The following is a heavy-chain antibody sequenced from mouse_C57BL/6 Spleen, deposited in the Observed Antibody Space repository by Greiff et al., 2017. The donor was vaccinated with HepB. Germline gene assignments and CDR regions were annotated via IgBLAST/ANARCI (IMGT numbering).Heavy chain of an antibody. Sequence: VQLQQPGAELVKPGASVKLSCKASGYTFTSYWMHWVKQRPGQGLEWIGMIHPNSGSTNYNEKFKSKATLTVDKSSSTAYMQLSSLTSEDSAVYYCAREAYDGYYWDAMDYWGQGTSVTVSS. V-gene: IGHV1-64*01. CDR1: GYTFTSYW. CDR3: AREAYDGYYWDAMDY. J-gene: IGHJ4*01. CDR2: IHPNSGST. D-gene: IGHD2-3*01.